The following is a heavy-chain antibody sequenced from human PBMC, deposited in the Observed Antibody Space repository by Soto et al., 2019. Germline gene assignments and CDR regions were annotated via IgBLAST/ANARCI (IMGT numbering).Heavy chain of an antibody. CDR2: TYYRSKWYN. CDR3: ARDLTAAACLWNWFAP. V-gene: IGHV6-1*01. CDR1: GDSVSSNSAA. Sequence: PSQTLSLTCAISGDSVSSNSAAWNWIRQSPSRGLEWLGRTYYRSKWYNDYAVSEKSRITINPDTSKDQFSLQLNSVTPENTAVYYCARDLTAAACLWNWFAPFGQGNLVAV. D-gene: IGHD6-13*01. J-gene: IGHJ5*02.